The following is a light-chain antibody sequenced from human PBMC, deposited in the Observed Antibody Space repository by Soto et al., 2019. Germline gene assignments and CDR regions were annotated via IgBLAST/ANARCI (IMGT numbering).Light chain of an antibody. CDR1: GSDVGAYNL. CDR2: EVN. Sequence: NRPASVSGVPGECISISCAETGSDVGAYNLVSWYQQHPGKAPKLIICEVNTRPSGISDRFSGSKSGDTASLTISGLQAEDEADYFCCSYAGTVAYAFVTVTKVTV. CDR3: CSYAGTVAYA. J-gene: IGLJ1*01. V-gene: IGLV2-23*02.